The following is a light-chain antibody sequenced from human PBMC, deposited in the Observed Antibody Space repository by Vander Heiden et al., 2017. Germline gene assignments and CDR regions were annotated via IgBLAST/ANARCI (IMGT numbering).Light chain of an antibody. Sequence: EIVLTQSPGTLSLSPGERATLSCRASQSISSSYLAWYQQKPGQAPRLLIYGASSRASGIPDRFSGSGSGTDFTLTISRLEPEDFAVYYCQHYDSSRWTFGQGTKVEIK. CDR1: QSISSSY. CDR3: QHYDSSRWT. V-gene: IGKV3-20*01. CDR2: GAS. J-gene: IGKJ1*01.